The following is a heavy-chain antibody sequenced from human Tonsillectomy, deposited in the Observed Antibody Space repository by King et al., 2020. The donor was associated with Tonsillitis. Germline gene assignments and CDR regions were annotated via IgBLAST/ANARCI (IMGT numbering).Heavy chain of an antibody. CDR3: AKDRIAAAGITFAFDI. Sequence: VQLVESGGGVVQPGRSLRLSCAASGFTFSSHGMHWVRQAPGKGLEWVAVISYDGSNKYYADSVKGQFTISRDNSKNTLYLQMNSLRAEDTAVYYCAKDRIAAAGITFAFDIWGQGTMVTVSS. CDR2: ISYDGSNK. V-gene: IGHV3-30*18. D-gene: IGHD6-13*01. CDR1: GFTFSSHG. J-gene: IGHJ3*02.